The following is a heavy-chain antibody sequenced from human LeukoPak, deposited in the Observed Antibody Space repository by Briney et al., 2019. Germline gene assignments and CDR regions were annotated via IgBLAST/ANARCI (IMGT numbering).Heavy chain of an antibody. CDR2: IKQDGSEK. D-gene: IGHD3/OR15-3a*01. J-gene: IGHJ4*02. CDR1: GFTFSSYW. V-gene: IGHV3-7*01. Sequence: GGSLRLSCDASGFTFSSYWLTWVRQAPGKGLEWVANIKQDGSEKFYVDSVKGRFTISRDNAKNTVYLQMNSLRVEDTAVYHCVRDETLWTLDWWGQGTLVSVSS. CDR3: VRDETLWTLDW.